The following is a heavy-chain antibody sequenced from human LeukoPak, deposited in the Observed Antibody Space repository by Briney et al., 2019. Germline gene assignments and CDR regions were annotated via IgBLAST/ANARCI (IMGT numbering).Heavy chain of an antibody. CDR1: GYTFTGYY. J-gene: IGHJ4*02. D-gene: IGHD3-22*01. V-gene: IGHV1-2*02. CDR3: ARPRDPYYYDSSGSPDPFDY. CDR2: INPNSGGT. Sequence: SVKVSCKASGYTFTGYYMHWVRQAPGQGLEWMGWINPNSGGTNYAQKFQGRVTMTRDTSISTAYMELSRLRSDDTAVYYCARPRDPYYYDSSGSPDPFDYWGQGTLVTVSS.